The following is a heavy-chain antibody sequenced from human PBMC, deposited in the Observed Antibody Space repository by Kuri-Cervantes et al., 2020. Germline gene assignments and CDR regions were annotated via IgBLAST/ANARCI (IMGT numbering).Heavy chain of an antibody. V-gene: IGHV3-7*03. CDR1: GFTFSSYW. CDR3: ARGTPAGYSSGWYGPYYYGMDV. J-gene: IGHJ6*02. D-gene: IGHD6-19*01. Sequence: GGSLRLSCAASGFTFSSYWMSWVRQAPGKGLEWVANIKQDGSEKYYVDSVKGRFTISRDNAKNSLYLQMNSLRAEDTAVYYCARGTPAGYSSGWYGPYYYGMDVWGQGTTVTVSS. CDR2: IKQDGSEK.